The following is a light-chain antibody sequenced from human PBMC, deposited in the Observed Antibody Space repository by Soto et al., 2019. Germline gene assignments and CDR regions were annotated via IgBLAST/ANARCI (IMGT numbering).Light chain of an antibody. J-gene: IGKJ4*01. CDR3: QQYDSLAQCT. Sequence: DIQMTQSPSPLSASVGDRVTITCQSSQPIKNYLNWYQQKPGKAPKLLIYGASNLETGVPSRFSGGGSGTDFTFTITSLQPEDFATYYCQQYDSLAQCTFGGGTKVEIE. CDR1: QPIKNY. CDR2: GAS. V-gene: IGKV1-33*01.